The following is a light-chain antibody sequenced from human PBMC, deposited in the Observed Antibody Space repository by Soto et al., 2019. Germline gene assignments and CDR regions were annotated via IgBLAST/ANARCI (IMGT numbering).Light chain of an antibody. CDR2: LAS. J-gene: IGKJ1*01. CDR3: MQALQTPRT. CDR1: QSLQHNNGNTL. Sequence: EIVKTQSPLSLTVTPGEPASISCKSSQSLQHNNGNTLLDWYMQKPGQSPQLLIYLASRRAPGAPDRVSGSGSGTDFTLRISTVEADDAAIYYCMQALQTPRTFDQGTKLEI. V-gene: IGKV2-28*01.